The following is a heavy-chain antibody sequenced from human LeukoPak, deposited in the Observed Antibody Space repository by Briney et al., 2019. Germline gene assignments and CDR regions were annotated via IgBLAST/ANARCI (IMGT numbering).Heavy chain of an antibody. CDR2: IYYSGST. CDR1: GGSISSSSYY. D-gene: IGHD3-10*01. J-gene: IGHJ6*03. CDR3: ARLANYMVRGVIIGYYYYYMDV. Sequence: SETLSLTCTVSGGSISSSSYYWGWIRQPPGKGLEWIGSIYYSGSTYYNPSLKSRVTISVDTSKNQCSLKLSSVTAADTAVYYCARLANYMVRGVIIGYYYYYMDVWGKGTTVTVSS. V-gene: IGHV4-39*01.